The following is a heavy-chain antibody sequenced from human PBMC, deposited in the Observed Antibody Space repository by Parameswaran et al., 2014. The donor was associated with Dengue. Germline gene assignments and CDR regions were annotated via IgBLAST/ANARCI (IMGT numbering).Heavy chain of an antibody. Sequence: GESLKISCAASGFTFSSYSMNWVRQAPGKGLEWVSYISSSSSTIYYADSVKGRFTISRDNAKNSLYLQMNSLRAEDTAVYYCATRPPVTMVRGAYSNWFDPWGQGTLVTVSS. D-gene: IGHD3-10*01. V-gene: IGHV3-48*04. CDR1: GFTFSSYS. J-gene: IGHJ5*02. CDR3: ATRPPVTMVRGAYSNWFDP. CDR2: ISSSSSTI.